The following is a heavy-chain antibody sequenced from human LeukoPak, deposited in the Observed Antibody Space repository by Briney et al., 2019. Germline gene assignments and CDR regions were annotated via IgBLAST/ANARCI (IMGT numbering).Heavy chain of an antibody. D-gene: IGHD2-2*01. CDR3: AKEQTSSGFFDY. J-gene: IGHJ4*02. CDR2: ISGSGTRT. Sequence: GGSLRLSCAASGFTFTNYAMSWVRQAPGNGLEWFSAISGSGTRTYYADSVKGRFTISRDNSKNTLYLQMNSLRAEDRAVYYCAKEQTSSGFFDYWGQGTLVTVSS. CDR1: GFTFTNYA. V-gene: IGHV3-23*01.